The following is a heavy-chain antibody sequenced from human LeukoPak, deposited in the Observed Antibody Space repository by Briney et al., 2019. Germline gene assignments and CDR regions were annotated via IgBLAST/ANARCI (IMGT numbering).Heavy chain of an antibody. CDR3: ARARDGPYYYYGMDV. CDR1: GGSISSYY. J-gene: IGHJ6*04. D-gene: IGHD5-24*01. V-gene: IGHV4-59*01. Sequence: SETLSLTCTVSGGSISSYYWSWIRQPPGKGLEWIGYIYYSGSTNYNPSLKSRVTISVDTFKNQFSLKLSSVTAADTAVYYCARARDGPYYYYGMDVWGKGTTVTVSS. CDR2: IYYSGST.